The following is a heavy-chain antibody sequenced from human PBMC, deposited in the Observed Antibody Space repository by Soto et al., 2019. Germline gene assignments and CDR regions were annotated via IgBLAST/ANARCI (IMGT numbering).Heavy chain of an antibody. CDR1: DYTFTNYG. CDR2: ISGYNGNT. Sequence: QVQVVQSGDEVKKPGASVKVSCKASDYTFTNYGFSWVRQAPGQGLEWMGWISGYNGNTKYAEQFQGRVTMTTDTATSTAHMELRSLRSDDTAVYYCAREGQAPYYYYGMDVWGQGTAVTVSS. J-gene: IGHJ6*02. CDR3: AREGQAPYYYYGMDV. V-gene: IGHV1-18*01.